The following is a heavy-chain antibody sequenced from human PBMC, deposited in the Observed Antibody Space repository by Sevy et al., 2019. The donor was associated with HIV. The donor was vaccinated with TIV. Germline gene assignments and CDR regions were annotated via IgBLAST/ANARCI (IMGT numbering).Heavy chain of an antibody. CDR1: GFTFSSYA. CDR3: ARRDSSGYYYPVGQVDY. J-gene: IGHJ4*02. Sequence: GRSLRLSCAASGFTFSSYAMHWVRQAPGKGLEWVAVISYDGSNKYYADSVKGRFTISRDNSKNTLYLQMNSLRAEDTAVYYCARRDSSGYYYPVGQVDYWGQGTLVTVSS. CDR2: ISYDGSNK. V-gene: IGHV3-30-3*01. D-gene: IGHD3-22*01.